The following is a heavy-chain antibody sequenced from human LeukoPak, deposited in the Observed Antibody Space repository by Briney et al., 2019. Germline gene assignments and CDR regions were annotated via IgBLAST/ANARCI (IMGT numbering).Heavy chain of an antibody. V-gene: IGHV4-34*01. D-gene: IGHD3-10*01. CDR2: INHSGST. Sequence: SETLSLTCAVYGGSFSGYYWSWIRQPPGKGLEWIGEINHSGSTNYNPSLKSRVTISVDTSKNQFSLKLSSVTAADTAVYYCASRPWRYYYGSGSYDYWGQGTLVTVSS. CDR3: ASRPWRYYYGSGSYDY. CDR1: GGSFSGYY. J-gene: IGHJ4*02.